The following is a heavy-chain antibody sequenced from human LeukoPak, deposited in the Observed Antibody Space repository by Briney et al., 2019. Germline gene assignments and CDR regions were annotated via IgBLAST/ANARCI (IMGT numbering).Heavy chain of an antibody. CDR3: ARSLYGSGWYHYFDY. CDR2: ISYDGSNK. V-gene: IGHV3-30*04. J-gene: IGHJ4*02. CDR1: GFTFSSYA. D-gene: IGHD6-19*01. Sequence: TGGSLRLSCAASGFTFSSYAMHWVRQAPGKGLEWVAVISYDGSNKYYADSVQGRFTISRDNSRNTLYLQMNSLRAEDTAVYYCARSLYGSGWYHYFDYWGQGTLVTVSS.